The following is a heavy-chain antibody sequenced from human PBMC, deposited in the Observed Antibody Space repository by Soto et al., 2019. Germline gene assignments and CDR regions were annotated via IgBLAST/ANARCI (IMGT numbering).Heavy chain of an antibody. V-gene: IGHV1-69*13. J-gene: IGHJ6*02. CDR2: IIPIFGTA. CDR3: ARDQWYYGSGSYSTYYGMDV. Sequence: SVKVSCKASGGTFSSYAISWVRQAPGQGLEWMGGIIPIFGTANYAQKIQGRVTITADESTSTAYMELSSLRSEDTAVYYCARDQWYYGSGSYSTYYGMDVWGQGTTVTVSS. D-gene: IGHD3-10*01. CDR1: GGTFSSYA.